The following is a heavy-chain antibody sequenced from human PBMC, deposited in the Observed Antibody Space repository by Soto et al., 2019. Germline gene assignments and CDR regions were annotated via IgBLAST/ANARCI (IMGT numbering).Heavy chain of an antibody. V-gene: IGHV3-30*18. CDR1: GFTFSSYG. CDR2: ISYDGSNK. J-gene: IGHJ6*02. D-gene: IGHD2-21*02. Sequence: QVQLVESGGGVVQPGRSLRLSCAASGFTFSSYGMHWVRQAPGKGLEWVAVISYDGSNKYYADSVKGRFTISRDNSKNTLYLQMNSLRAEDTAVYYCAKDHPDVHIVVVTGLQYGMDVWGQGTTVTVSS. CDR3: AKDHPDVHIVVVTGLQYGMDV.